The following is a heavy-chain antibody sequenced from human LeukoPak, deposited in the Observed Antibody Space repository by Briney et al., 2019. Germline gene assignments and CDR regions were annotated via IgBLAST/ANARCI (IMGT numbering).Heavy chain of an antibody. D-gene: IGHD2-2*01. CDR1: GGSISSYY. Sequence: PSETLSLTCTVSGGSISSYYWSWIRQPPGKELEWIGCIYYSGSTNYNPSLKSRVTISVDSSKNQFSLKLSSVTAADTAVYYCARYRSTSCSWGQGTLSPSPQ. V-gene: IGHV4-59*01. CDR2: IYYSGST. CDR3: ARYRSTSCS. J-gene: IGHJ5*02.